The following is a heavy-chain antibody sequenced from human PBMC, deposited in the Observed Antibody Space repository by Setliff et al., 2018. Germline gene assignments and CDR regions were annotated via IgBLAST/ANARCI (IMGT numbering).Heavy chain of an antibody. V-gene: IGHV4-4*02. Sequence: SETLSLTCAVSGGSISSSNWWSWVRQPPGKGLEWIGEINHSGSTNYNPSLKSRVTISVDTSKNQVSLKLSSVTAADTAVYYCARSGDYIWGSYRPYYFDHWGQGTLVTVSS. J-gene: IGHJ4*02. CDR3: ARSGDYIWGSYRPYYFDH. CDR2: INHSGST. D-gene: IGHD3-16*02. CDR1: GGSISSSNW.